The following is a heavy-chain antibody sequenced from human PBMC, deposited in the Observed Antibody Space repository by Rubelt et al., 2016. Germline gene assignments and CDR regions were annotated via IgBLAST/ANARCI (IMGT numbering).Heavy chain of an antibody. D-gene: IGHD5-12*01. J-gene: IGHJ4*02. Sequence: EVQLVESGGGLVQPGGSLRLSCAASGFTFSSYSMNWVRQAPGKGLEWVSGISGSGGGRYYADSVKGRFTISRDNSKNTLSLQMNSLRAEDTAVYYCARYSNHDQWGQGTMVTVSS. CDR2: ISGSGGGR. CDR1: GFTFSSYS. V-gene: IGHV3-23*04. CDR3: ARYSNHDQ.